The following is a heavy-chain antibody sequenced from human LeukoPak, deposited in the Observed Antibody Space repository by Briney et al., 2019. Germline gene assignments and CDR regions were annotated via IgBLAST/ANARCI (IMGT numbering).Heavy chain of an antibody. Sequence: PSETLSLTCAVYGGSFSGYYWSWIRQPPGKGLEWIGEINHSGSTNYNPSLKSRVTISVDTSKNQFSLKLSSVTAADTAVYYCARVRYYYDSSAYYYSDYYYYMDVWGKGTTVTVSS. CDR2: INHSGST. D-gene: IGHD3-22*01. J-gene: IGHJ6*03. CDR1: GGSFSGYY. V-gene: IGHV4-34*01. CDR3: ARVRYYYDSSAYYYSDYYYYMDV.